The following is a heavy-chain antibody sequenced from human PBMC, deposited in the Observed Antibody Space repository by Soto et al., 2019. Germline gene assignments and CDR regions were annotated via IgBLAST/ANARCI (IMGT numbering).Heavy chain of an antibody. Sequence: QVQLQESGPGLVKPSQTLSVTCTVSGGSVSSDDYSWSWIRQHPGKGLEWIGYIRDSGSTYYNPSLEGRVTISVDTSKNPFSLRLRSVTAADTAVYYCARAMANYFDYWGQGTLVTASS. CDR1: GGSVSSDDYS. D-gene: IGHD2-8*01. CDR2: IRDSGST. CDR3: ARAMANYFDY. V-gene: IGHV4-31*03. J-gene: IGHJ4*02.